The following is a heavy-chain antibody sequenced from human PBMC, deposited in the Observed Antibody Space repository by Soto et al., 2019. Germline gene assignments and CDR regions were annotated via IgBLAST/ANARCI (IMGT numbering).Heavy chain of an antibody. CDR2: VYYSGST. CDR3: ARPSYTSVWYHAFDI. V-gene: IGHV4-59*08. D-gene: IGHD6-13*01. J-gene: IGHJ3*02. CDR1: GGSLSSYY. Sequence: SETLSLTCTVSGGSLSSYYWTWIRQPPGKGLEWIGYVYYSGSTNYNPSLKSRVTISVDTSKNQFSLQLRSLTAADTAVYYCARPSYTSVWYHAFDIWGQGTMVT.